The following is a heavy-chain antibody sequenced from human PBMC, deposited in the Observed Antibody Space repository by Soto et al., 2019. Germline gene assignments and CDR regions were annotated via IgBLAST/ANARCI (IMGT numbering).Heavy chain of an antibody. J-gene: IGHJ6*02. Sequence: GGSLRLSCAASGFNFNYYGIHWVRQAPGKGLEWVAVISHDGTKKNYIDSVKGRFTISRDNSKNMSYLQMNSLRAEDTAVYYCAKVFYPYEVATYGMDVWGQGTTVTVSS. CDR2: ISHDGTKK. CDR1: GFNFNYYG. D-gene: IGHD3-9*01. CDR3: AKVFYPYEVATYGMDV. V-gene: IGHV3-30*18.